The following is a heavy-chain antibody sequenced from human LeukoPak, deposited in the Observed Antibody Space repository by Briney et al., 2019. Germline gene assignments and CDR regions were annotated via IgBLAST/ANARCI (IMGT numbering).Heavy chain of an antibody. V-gene: IGHV3-21*01. CDR3: ARVPYSGYHFDY. D-gene: IGHD1-26*01. CDR1: GFTFNSYS. Sequence: GGSLRLSCAASGFTFNSYSMNWVRQAPGKGLEWVSSISSSSSYIKYADSVMGRFTIPRDNAKNSLYLQMNSLRAEDTAVYYCARVPYSGYHFDYWGQGTLVTVSS. J-gene: IGHJ4*02. CDR2: ISSSSSYI.